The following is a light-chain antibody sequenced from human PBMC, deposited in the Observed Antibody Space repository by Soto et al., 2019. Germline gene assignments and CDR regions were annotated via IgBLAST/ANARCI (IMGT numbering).Light chain of an antibody. J-gene: IGKJ1*01. CDR1: QTISSW. CDR3: QHYNSYSEA. CDR2: KAS. Sequence: DIQRTQSPSTLSGSVGDRVTITCRASQTISSWLAWYQQQPGKAPKLLIYKASTLKSGVPSRFSGSGSGTEFTLTISSLQPDDFATYYCQHYNSYSEAFGQGTKVDI. V-gene: IGKV1-5*03.